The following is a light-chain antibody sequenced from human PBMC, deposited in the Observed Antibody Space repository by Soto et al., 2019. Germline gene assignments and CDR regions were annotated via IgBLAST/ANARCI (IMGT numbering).Light chain of an antibody. J-gene: IGLJ2*01. CDR3: TSYTSSSLLV. CDR1: SSDVGGYNS. Sequence: QSALTQPASVSGSPGRSITISCTGASSDVGGYNSVSWYQQHPGKAPKLVIYDVSNRPSGVSNRFSGSKSGNTASLTISGLQAEDEADYYCTSYTSSSLLVFGGGTKVTVL. CDR2: DVS. V-gene: IGLV2-14*01.